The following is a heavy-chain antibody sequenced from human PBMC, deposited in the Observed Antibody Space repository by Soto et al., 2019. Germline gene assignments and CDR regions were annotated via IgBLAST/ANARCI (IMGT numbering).Heavy chain of an antibody. J-gene: IGHJ4*02. V-gene: IGHV3-43D*03. CDR2: ISADGSDP. D-gene: IGHD3-22*01. CDR3: KKARFYFDGSPYDS. Sequence: WVSLRLSWAASGFTFEDYALHWVRQSSGKGPEWVPLISADGSDPYYADSVKGRFTISRDNRKDSWYLQMNSLRPEDSAIYYFKKARFYFDGSPYDSWGKATLVIVSS. CDR1: GFTFEDYA.